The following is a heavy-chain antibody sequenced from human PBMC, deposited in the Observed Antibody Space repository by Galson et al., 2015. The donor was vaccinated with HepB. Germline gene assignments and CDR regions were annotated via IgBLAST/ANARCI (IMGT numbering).Heavy chain of an antibody. D-gene: IGHD6-6*01. J-gene: IGHJ6*02. V-gene: IGHV3-30-3*01. CDR3: ASGQLVRSYYYYGMDV. Sequence: SLRLSCAASGFTFSSYAMHWVRQAPGKGLEWVAVISYDGSNKYYADSVKGRFTISRDNSKNTLYLQMNSLRAEDTAVYYCASGQLVRSYYYYGMDVWGQGTTVTVSS. CDR1: GFTFSSYA. CDR2: ISYDGSNK.